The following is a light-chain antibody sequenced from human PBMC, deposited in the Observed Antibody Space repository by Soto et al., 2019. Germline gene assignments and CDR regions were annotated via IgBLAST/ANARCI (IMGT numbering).Light chain of an antibody. J-gene: IGKJ4*01. V-gene: IGKV3-15*01. CDR3: QPYNNWPLT. Sequence: IVLTQSPGTLSLSPGESATLSCRASQGIGDTLARYQHKPGQTPRLLIYDTSTRATGVPTGFSGSRSGAEFTLTINSLQSEDFAVYYCQPYNNWPLTFGGGTKV. CDR2: DTS. CDR1: QGIGDT.